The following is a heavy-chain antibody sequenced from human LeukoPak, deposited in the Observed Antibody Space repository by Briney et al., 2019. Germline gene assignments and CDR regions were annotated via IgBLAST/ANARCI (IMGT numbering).Heavy chain of an antibody. CDR2: ISGSGGST. D-gene: IGHD6-13*01. Sequence: GGSLRLSCAASRFTLNTYAMSWVRQAPGKGLEWVSAISGSGGSTYYADSVKGRFTISRDNSKNTLYLQMNSLRAEDTAVYYCAKYSSSWYRYYYYYMDVWGKGTTVTVSS. V-gene: IGHV3-23*01. J-gene: IGHJ6*03. CDR3: AKYSSSWYRYYYYYMDV. CDR1: RFTLNTYA.